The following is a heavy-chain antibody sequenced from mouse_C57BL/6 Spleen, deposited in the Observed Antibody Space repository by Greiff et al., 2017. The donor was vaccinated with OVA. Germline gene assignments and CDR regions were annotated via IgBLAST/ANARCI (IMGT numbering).Heavy chain of an antibody. V-gene: IGHV5-16*01. CDR1: GFTFSDYY. Sequence: EVMLVESEGGLVQPGSSMKLSCTASGFTFSDYYMAWVRQVPEKGLEWVANINYDGSSTYYLDSLKSRFIISRDNAKNILYLQMSSLKSEDTATYYCARERGYDYAMDYWGQGTSVTVSS. D-gene: IGHD2-2*01. J-gene: IGHJ4*01. CDR3: ARERGYDYAMDY. CDR2: INYDGSST.